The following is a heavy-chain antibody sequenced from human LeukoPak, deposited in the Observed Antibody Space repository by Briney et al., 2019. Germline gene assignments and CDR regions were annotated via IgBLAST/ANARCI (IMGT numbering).Heavy chain of an antibody. Sequence: GGSLRLSCAASGFTFSIYAMSWVRQAPGKGLQSVSSITSRGESTWYVDSVKGRFTITRDNSENTLYLQMHSLRAEDTAVYYCARDRPNYYGSDGHYYRRDGDYWGRGTLVSVSS. J-gene: IGHJ4*02. CDR2: ITSRGEST. V-gene: IGHV3-23*01. D-gene: IGHD3-22*01. CDR3: ARDRPNYYGSDGHYYRRDGDY. CDR1: GFTFSIYA.